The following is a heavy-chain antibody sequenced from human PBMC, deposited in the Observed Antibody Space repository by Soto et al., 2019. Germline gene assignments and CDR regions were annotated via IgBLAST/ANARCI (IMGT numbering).Heavy chain of an antibody. CDR3: ARDSIPVQLEQPNWFDP. CDR1: GFTFSSYS. Sequence: PGGSLRLSCAASGFTFSSYSMNWVRQAPGKGLEWVSYISSSSSTIYYADSVKGRFTISRDNAKNSLYLQMNSLRDEDTAVYYCARDSIPVQLEQPNWFDPWGQGTLVTV. J-gene: IGHJ5*02. V-gene: IGHV3-48*02. D-gene: IGHD1-1*01. CDR2: ISSSSSTI.